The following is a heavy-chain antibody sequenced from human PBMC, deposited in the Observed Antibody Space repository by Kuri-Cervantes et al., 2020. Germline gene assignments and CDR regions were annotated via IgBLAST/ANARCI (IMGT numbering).Heavy chain of an antibody. D-gene: IGHD3-10*01. CDR2: IYYSGST. CDR3: ARDRQLLWFGELSHYYYYGMDV. CDR1: GGSISSYY. J-gene: IGHJ6*02. Sequence: SETLSLTCTVSGGSISSYYWSWIRQPPGKGLEWIGYIYYSGSTNYNPSLKSRVTISVDTSKKQFSLKLSSVTAADTAVYYCARDRQLLWFGELSHYYYYGMDVWGQGTTVTVSS. V-gene: IGHV4-59*12.